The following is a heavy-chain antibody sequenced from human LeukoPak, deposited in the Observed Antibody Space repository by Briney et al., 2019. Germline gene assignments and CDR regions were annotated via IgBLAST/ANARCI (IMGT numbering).Heavy chain of an antibody. Sequence: GGSLRLSCLASGFTFSHFWMSWVRQAPGKGLEWVANIKPDDTEKYYGNSVKGRFTILRDNAKNSVYLQVNSLRAEDTAVYYCVTHEVTVITRSTFDNWGQGTLVTVSS. CDR3: VTHEVTVITRSTFDN. CDR2: IKPDDTEK. CDR1: GFTFSHFW. D-gene: IGHD4-23*01. V-gene: IGHV3-7*01. J-gene: IGHJ4*02.